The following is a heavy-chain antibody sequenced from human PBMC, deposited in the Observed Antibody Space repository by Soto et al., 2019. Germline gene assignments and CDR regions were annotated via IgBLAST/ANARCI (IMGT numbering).Heavy chain of an antibody. Sequence: QVQLVESGGGVVQPGTSLRLSCVVSGFTFSNYGMHWVRQPPGKGLEWVAFIWHDGSKKYYGDSVKGRFTISRDSFKNTVLLEMNSLRAEDTAVYYCARDLWYGKYGGGGGGCVGDYWGQGTMVTVSS. V-gene: IGHV3-33*01. J-gene: IGHJ4*02. D-gene: IGHD2-21*01. CDR2: IWHDGSKK. CDR1: GFTFSNYG. CDR3: ARDLWYGKYGGGGGGCVGDY.